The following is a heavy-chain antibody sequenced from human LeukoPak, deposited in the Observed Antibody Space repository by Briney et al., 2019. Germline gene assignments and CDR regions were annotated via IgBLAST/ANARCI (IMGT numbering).Heavy chain of an antibody. D-gene: IGHD6-19*01. CDR3: AKETYNSGWFPDY. CDR2: ISGSGGST. CDR1: GFTFRGYG. V-gene: IGHV3-23*01. Sequence: GGSLRLSCAASGFTFRGYGMSWVRQAPGKGLEWVSGISGSGGSTYYEDSVKGRFTISRDNSKNTLYLQMNSLRAEDTALYYCAKETYNSGWFPDYWGQGTLVTVSS. J-gene: IGHJ4*02.